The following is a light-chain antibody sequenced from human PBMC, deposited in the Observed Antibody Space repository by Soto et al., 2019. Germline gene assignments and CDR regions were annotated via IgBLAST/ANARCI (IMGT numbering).Light chain of an antibody. CDR2: GTS. CDR3: QKRDTWLWT. J-gene: IGKJ1*01. Sequence: EIVLTQSPGTLSLSPGERATLSCRASQSVDSRYLAWYQQKPGQAPNLLIYGTSSRATGIPDRFSGSGSGTDFTLTISRLEPEDFAVYYCQKRDTWLWTFGQGTKLEIK. V-gene: IGKV3D-20*02. CDR1: QSVDSRY.